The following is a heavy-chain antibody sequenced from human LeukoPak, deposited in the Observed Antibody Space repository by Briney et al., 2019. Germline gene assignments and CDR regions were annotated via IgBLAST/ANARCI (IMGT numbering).Heavy chain of an antibody. J-gene: IGHJ4*02. CDR2: INPNSGGT. CDR3: ARVTTVVTLWYFDY. Sequence: RRASVKVSCKASGYTFTGYYMHWVRQAPGQGLEWMGWINPNSGGTNYAQKFQGRVTMTRDTSISTAYMELSRLRSDDTAVYYCARVTTVVTLWYFDYWCQGTLVTVSS. CDR1: GYTFTGYY. D-gene: IGHD4-23*01. V-gene: IGHV1-2*02.